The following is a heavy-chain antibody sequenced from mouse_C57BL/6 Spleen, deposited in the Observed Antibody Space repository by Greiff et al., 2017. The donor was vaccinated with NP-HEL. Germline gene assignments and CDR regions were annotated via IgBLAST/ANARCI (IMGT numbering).Heavy chain of an antibody. J-gene: IGHJ2*01. CDR2: ISYDGSN. V-gene: IGHV3-6*01. CDR3: ARELGRGYFDY. CDR1: GYSITSGYY. Sequence: EVKLMESGPGLVKPSQSLSLTCSVTGYSITSGYYWNWIRQFPGKKLEWMGYISYDGSNNYNPSLKNRISITRDTSKNQFFLKLNSVTTEDTATYYCARELGRGYFDYWGQGTTLTVSS. D-gene: IGHD4-1*01.